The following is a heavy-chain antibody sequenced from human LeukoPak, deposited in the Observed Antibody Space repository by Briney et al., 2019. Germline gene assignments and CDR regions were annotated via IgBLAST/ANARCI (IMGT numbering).Heavy chain of an antibody. J-gene: IGHJ4*02. D-gene: IGHD3-10*01. V-gene: IGHV4-34*01. CDR3: ARGARSYYIGAFDY. CDR1: GFPFSTYW. CDR2: INHSGST. Sequence: GSLRLSCAASGFPFSTYWMSWVRQPPGKGLEWIGEINHSGSTNYNPSLKSRVTISVDTSKNQFSLKLSSVTAADTAVYYCARGARSYYIGAFDYWGQGTLVTVSS.